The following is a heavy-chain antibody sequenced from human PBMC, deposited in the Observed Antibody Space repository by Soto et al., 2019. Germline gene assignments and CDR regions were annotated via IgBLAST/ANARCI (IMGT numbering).Heavy chain of an antibody. CDR1: GYTFDNYA. J-gene: IGHJ3*02. Sequence: QVQLVQSGAQVKKPGASVKVSCKASGYTFDNYALHLVRQAPGRRLEWMGWIHAGNGYTKYSQSFQGRVTITGDTSASIVHMDLSSLRSEDTAVYYWARVQYSGYDFKLAFDIWGQGTMVSVSS. CDR2: IHAGNGYT. D-gene: IGHD5-12*01. CDR3: ARVQYSGYDFKLAFDI. V-gene: IGHV1-3*01.